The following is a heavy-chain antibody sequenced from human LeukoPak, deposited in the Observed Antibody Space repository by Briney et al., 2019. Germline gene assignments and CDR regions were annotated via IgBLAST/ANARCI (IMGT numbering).Heavy chain of an antibody. CDR3: AKDYYGGSYADNGFDY. CDR1: GFTFSNYG. D-gene: IGHD4-23*01. CDR2: LSDSGTTT. V-gene: IGHV3-23*01. J-gene: IGHJ4*02. Sequence: PGGSLRLSCAASGFTFSNYGMSWVRQAPGKGLEWVSALSDSGTTTYYADSVKGRFTISRDISKNTLYLQMNSLRAEDTAVYYCAKDYYGGSYADNGFDYWGQGTLVTVSS.